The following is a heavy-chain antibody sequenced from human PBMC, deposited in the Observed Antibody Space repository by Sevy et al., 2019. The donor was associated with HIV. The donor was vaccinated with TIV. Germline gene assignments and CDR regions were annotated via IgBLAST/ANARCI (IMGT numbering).Heavy chain of an antibody. CDR1: EFTFSSYS. D-gene: IGHD4-17*01. CDR3: ARGTHDYGDYDRDAFDI. Sequence: GESLRLSCATSEFTFSSYSMNWVRQAPGNGLEWVSSISGGGTYIYYADSVKGRFTISRDNAKNSLSLQMNSLRAEDTAVYYCARGTHDYGDYDRDAFDIWGQGTMVTVSS. CDR2: ISGGGTYI. J-gene: IGHJ3*02. V-gene: IGHV3-21*01.